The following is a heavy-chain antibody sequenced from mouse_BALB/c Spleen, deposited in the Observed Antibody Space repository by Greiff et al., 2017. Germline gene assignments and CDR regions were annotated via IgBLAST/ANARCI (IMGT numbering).Heavy chain of an antibody. CDR2: IYPGDGDT. V-gene: IGHV1-87*01. J-gene: IGHJ1*01. CDR3: ARGLGSYWYFDV. D-gene: IGHD3-1*01. CDR1: GYTFTSYW. Sequence: VQLQQSGPELVKPGASVKMSCKASGYTFTSYWMQWVKQRPGQGLEWIGAIYPGDGDTRYTQKFKGKATLTADKSSSTAYMQLSSLASEDSAVYYCARGLGSYWYFDVWGAGTTVTVSS.